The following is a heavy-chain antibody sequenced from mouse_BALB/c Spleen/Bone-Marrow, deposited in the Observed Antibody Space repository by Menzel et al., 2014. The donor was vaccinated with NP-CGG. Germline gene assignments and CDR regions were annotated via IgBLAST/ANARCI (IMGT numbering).Heavy chain of an antibody. Sequence: VQLQQPGAELVKLGASVKLSCTASGFNIKDTYMYWVKQRPEQGLEWIGRIDPANGNTKYDPKFQDKATITADTSSNTAYLQLSSLTSEDTAVYYCARYYYGSSLFAYWGQGTLVTVSA. CDR3: ARYYYGSSLFAY. V-gene: IGHV14-3*02. CDR1: GFNIKDTY. J-gene: IGHJ3*01. CDR2: IDPANGNT. D-gene: IGHD1-1*01.